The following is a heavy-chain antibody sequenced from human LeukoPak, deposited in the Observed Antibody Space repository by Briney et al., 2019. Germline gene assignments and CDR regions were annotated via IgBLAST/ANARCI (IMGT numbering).Heavy chain of an antibody. V-gene: IGHV1-46*01. J-gene: IGHJ4*02. CDR3: ARDASPPGEDIVVVVAAYFDY. CDR1: GYTFTSYY. D-gene: IGHD2-15*01. CDR2: INPSGGST. Sequence: ASVKVSCKASGYTFTSYYMHWVRQAPGQGLEWMGIINPSGGSTSYAQKFQGRVTMTRDMSTSTVYMELSSLRSEDTAVYYCARDASPPGEDIVVVVAAYFDYWGQGTLVTVSS.